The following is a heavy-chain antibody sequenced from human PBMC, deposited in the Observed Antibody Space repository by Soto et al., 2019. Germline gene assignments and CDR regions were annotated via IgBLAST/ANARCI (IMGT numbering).Heavy chain of an antibody. V-gene: IGHV4-59*01. D-gene: IGHD6-6*01. Sequence: SETLSLTCTVSGGSISSYYWSWIRQPPGKGLEWIGYIYYSGSTNYNPSLKSRVTISVDTSKNQFSLKLSSVTAADTAVYYCASNPPYSSSPYFDYWGQGTLVTVSS. CDR2: IYYSGST. CDR1: GGSISSYY. J-gene: IGHJ4*02. CDR3: ASNPPYSSSPYFDY.